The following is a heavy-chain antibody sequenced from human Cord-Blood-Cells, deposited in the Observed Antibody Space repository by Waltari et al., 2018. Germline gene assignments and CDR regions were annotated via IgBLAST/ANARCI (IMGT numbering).Heavy chain of an antibody. J-gene: IGHJ3*02. V-gene: IGHV2-5*01. D-gene: IGHD2-2*02. CDR3: AHAPGGYCSSTSCYTDAFDI. Sequence: QITLKESGPTLVKPTQTLTLTCTFSGFSLSTSGVGVGWIRQPPGKALEWLALIYWNDDKRYSPSLKSRLTITKDTSKNQVVLTMTNMDPVDTATYYCAHAPGGYCSSTSCYTDAFDIWGQGTMVTVSS. CDR2: IYWNDDK. CDR1: GFSLSTSGVG.